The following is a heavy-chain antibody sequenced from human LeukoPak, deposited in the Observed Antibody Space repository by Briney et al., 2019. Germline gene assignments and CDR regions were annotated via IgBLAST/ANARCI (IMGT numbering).Heavy chain of an antibody. CDR3: ARDRTYGGNSGFEY. Sequence: PSETLSLTCTVSGGSISSYYWSWIRQPAGKGLERIGRIYSSGSTHYNPSLKSRVTMSVDTSTNHFSLNLSSVTAADTAVYYCARDRTYGGNSGFEYWGQGTLVTVSS. J-gene: IGHJ4*02. V-gene: IGHV4-4*07. CDR2: IYSSGST. D-gene: IGHD4-23*01. CDR1: GGSISSYY.